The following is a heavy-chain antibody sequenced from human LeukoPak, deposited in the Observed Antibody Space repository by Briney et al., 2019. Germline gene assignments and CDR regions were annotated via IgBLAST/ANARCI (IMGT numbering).Heavy chain of an antibody. CDR1: GFTFSAYW. V-gene: IGHV3-74*01. D-gene: IGHD3-9*01. CDR3: ARDLDWLLFDY. CDR2: VKYDGSTT. J-gene: IGHJ4*02. Sequence: GGSLRLSCAASGFTFSAYWMHWVRQAPGKGLVWVSRVKYDGSTTTYADSVKGRFTISRDNAKNILYLQMNSLRVEDTAVYYCARDLDWLLFDYWGEGTLVTVSS.